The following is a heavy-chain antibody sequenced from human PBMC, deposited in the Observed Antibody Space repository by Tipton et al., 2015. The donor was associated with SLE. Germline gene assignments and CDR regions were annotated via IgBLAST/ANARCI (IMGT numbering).Heavy chain of an antibody. D-gene: IGHD4-17*01. CDR3: ARAAGDHDAFDI. J-gene: IGHJ3*02. V-gene: IGHV4-34*01. CDR2: INHSGST. CDR1: GGSFSGYY. Sequence: TLSLTCAVYGGSFSGYYWSWIRQPPGKGLEWIGEINHSGSTNYNPSLKSRVTISVDTSKNQFSLKLSSVTAADTAVYYCARAAGDHDAFDIWGQGTMVTVSS.